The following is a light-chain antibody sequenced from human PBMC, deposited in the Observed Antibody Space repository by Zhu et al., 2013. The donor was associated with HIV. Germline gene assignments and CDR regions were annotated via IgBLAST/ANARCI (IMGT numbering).Light chain of an antibody. CDR1: NIGSKS. J-gene: IGLJ2*01. Sequence: SYELTQPPSVSVAPGKTARITCGGNNIGSKSVHWYQQKPGQAPVLVVYDDSDRPSGIPERFSGSKSENAATLTIGRVEAGDEADFYCQVWHPTSDFVAFGGGTKLTVL. V-gene: IGLV3-21*03. CDR3: QVWHPTSDFVA. CDR2: DDS.